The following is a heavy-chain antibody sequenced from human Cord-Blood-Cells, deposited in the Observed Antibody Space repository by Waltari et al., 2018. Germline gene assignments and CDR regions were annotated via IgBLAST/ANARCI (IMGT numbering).Heavy chain of an antibody. CDR3: ARDRVVRFLEWLSYYYYYGMDV. V-gene: IGHV1-3*01. D-gene: IGHD3-3*01. Sequence: QVQLVQSGAEVKKPGASVKVSCKASGYTFTSYAMHWVRQAPGQRLEWMGWINAGNGNTKYSQKFQGRVTITRDTSASTAYMELSSLRSEDTAVYYCARDRVVRFLEWLSYYYYYGMDVWGQGTTVTVSS. CDR2: INAGNGNT. CDR1: GYTFTSYA. J-gene: IGHJ6*02.